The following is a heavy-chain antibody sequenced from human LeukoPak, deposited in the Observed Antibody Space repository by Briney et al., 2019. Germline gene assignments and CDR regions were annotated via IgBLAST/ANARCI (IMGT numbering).Heavy chain of an antibody. CDR3: ARVTPLGSDRYFYDGTDV. CDR1: SGFISIYY. CDR2: IYTSGST. Sequence: SETLSLTCSVSSGFISIYYWSWVRQPAGKGLEWIGRIYTSGSTNYNPSLKSRVTMSVDTSKNQFSLSLSSVTAADTAVYYCARVTPLGSDRYFYDGTDVWGQGTTVTVSS. V-gene: IGHV4-4*07. D-gene: IGHD2-21*02. J-gene: IGHJ6*02.